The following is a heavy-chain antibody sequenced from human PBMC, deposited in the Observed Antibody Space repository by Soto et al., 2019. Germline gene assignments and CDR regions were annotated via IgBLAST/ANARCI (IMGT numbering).Heavy chain of an antibody. J-gene: IGHJ4*02. CDR3: ARGKDRATVTTFDY. Sequence: EVQLLESGGGLVQRGGSLRLSCAASGFTFSSYAMNWVRQAPGKGMEWVSVIHGSGGSTYYADSVKGRFTISRDNSKNTVDLQMNSLRAEDTAVYYCARGKDRATVTTFDYWGKGTLVTVSS. CDR1: GFTFSSYA. V-gene: IGHV3-23*01. CDR2: IHGSGGST. D-gene: IGHD4-17*01.